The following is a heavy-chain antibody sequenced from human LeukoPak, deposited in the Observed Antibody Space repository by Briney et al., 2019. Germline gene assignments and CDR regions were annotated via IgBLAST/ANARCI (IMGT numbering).Heavy chain of an antibody. CDR3: ARERAYYYDSSGYHRYFDY. V-gene: IGHV1-2*04. Sequence: ASVKVSCKASGYTFTSYAMHWVRQAPGQGLEWMGWINPNSGGTNYAQKFQGWVTMTRDTSISTAYMELSRLRSDDTAVYYCARERAYYYDSSGYHRYFDYWGQGTLVTVSS. D-gene: IGHD3-22*01. CDR2: INPNSGGT. J-gene: IGHJ4*02. CDR1: GYTFTSYA.